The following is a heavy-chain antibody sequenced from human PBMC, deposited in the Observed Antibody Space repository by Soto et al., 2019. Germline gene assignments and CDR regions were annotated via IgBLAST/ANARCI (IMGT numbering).Heavy chain of an antibody. D-gene: IGHD2-21*02. CDR1: GGSISSYY. V-gene: IGHV4-59*01. CDR2: IYYSGST. J-gene: IGHJ3*02. CDR3: ARERGPLEYCGGDCYDDAFDS. Sequence: SETLSLTCTVSGGSISSYYWSWIRQPPGKGLEWIVYIYYSGSTNYNPSLKSRVTISVDTSKNQFSLKLSSVTAADTAVYYCARERGPLEYCGGDCYDDAFDSWGQGTMVTVSS.